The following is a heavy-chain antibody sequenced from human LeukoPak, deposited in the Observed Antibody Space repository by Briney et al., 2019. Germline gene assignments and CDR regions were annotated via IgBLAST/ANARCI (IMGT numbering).Heavy chain of an antibody. Sequence: ASVKASCKASGYTFTDYYMHWVRQAPGQGLEWMGRINPNSGGTNYAQKFRGRVTMTRDTSISTAYMDLSRLRSDDTAVYYCARGRFVVVPAATEFDPWGQGTLVTVSS. V-gene: IGHV1-2*06. CDR1: GYTFTDYY. CDR2: INPNSGGT. CDR3: ARGRFVVVPAATEFDP. D-gene: IGHD2-2*01. J-gene: IGHJ5*02.